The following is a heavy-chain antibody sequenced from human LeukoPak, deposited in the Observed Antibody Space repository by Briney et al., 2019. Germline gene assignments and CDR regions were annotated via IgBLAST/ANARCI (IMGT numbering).Heavy chain of an antibody. V-gene: IGHV1-18*01. D-gene: IGHD2-21*02. CDR2: ISAYNGNT. J-gene: IGHJ6*02. CDR3: ARGAYCGGDCYSNYYYYYGMDV. Sequence: ASVKVSCKASGYTFTSYGISWVRQAPGQGLEWMGWISAYNGNTNYAQKLQGRVTMTTDTSTSTAYMELRSLGSDDTAVYYCARGAYCGGDCYSNYYYYYGMDVWGQGTTVTVSS. CDR1: GYTFTSYG.